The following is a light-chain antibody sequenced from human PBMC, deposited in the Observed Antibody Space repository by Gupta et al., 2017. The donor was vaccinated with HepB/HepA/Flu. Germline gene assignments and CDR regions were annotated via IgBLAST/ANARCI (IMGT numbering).Light chain of an antibody. CDR3: QAWDSSTANYV. CDR1: KLGDKY. J-gene: IGLJ1*01. CDR2: QDS. Sequence: SYELTQPPSVSVSPGQTASITCSGDKLGDKYACWYQQKPGQSPVLVIYQDSKRPSGIPEQFSGSNSGNTATLTISGTQAMDEADYYCQAWDSSTANYVFGTGTKVTVL. V-gene: IGLV3-1*01.